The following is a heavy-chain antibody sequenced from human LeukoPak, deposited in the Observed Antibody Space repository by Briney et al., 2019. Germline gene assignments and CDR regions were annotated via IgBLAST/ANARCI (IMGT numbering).Heavy chain of an antibody. J-gene: IGHJ4*02. CDR2: IRNDGSNK. CDR3: ARGYSGSPHY. Sequence: GGSLRLSCAASGFTFSSYGMHWVRQAPGKGLEWVAFIRNDGSNKNYADSVKGRFTISRDNSKNTLYLQMNSLRAEDTAVYYCARGYSGSPHYXGQGTLVTVSS. V-gene: IGHV3-30*02. CDR1: GFTFSSYG. D-gene: IGHD1-26*01.